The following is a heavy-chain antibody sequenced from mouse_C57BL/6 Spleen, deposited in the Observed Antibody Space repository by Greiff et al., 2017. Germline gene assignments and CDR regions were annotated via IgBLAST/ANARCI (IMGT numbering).Heavy chain of an antibody. V-gene: IGHV1-39*01. CDR1: GYSFTDYN. J-gene: IGHJ2*01. D-gene: IGHD1-1*01. CDR3: ASYYGSSPYLDY. Sequence: EVQLVESGPELVKPGASVKISCKASGYSFTDYNMNWVKQSNGKSLEWIGVINPNYGTTSYNQKFKGKATLTVDQSSSTAYMQLNSLTSEDSAVYYCASYYGSSPYLDYWGQGTTLTVSS. CDR2: INPNYGTT.